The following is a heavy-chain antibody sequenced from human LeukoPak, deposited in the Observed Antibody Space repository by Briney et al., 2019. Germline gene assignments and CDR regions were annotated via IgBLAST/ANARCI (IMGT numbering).Heavy chain of an antibody. D-gene: IGHD4-17*01. V-gene: IGHV4-34*01. CDR2: INDRGHT. J-gene: IGHJ4*02. Sequence: PSETLSLTCAVYGVSFSGYHWNWIRQFPGKGLEWIGEINDRGHTNYNPSLESRVTISVDMSKKQFSLKLNSVTAADTAVYYCARDPTTEPNIAYYFDFWGQGTLVTVSS. CDR1: GVSFSGYH. CDR3: ARDPTTEPNIAYYFDF.